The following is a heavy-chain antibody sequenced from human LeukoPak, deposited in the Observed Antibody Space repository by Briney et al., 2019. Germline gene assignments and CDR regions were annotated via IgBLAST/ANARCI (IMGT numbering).Heavy chain of an antibody. CDR3: ARSMISMLKVNWFDP. J-gene: IGHJ5*02. V-gene: IGHV4-38-2*01. Sequence: PSETLSLTCSVSGYSIRSGYSWGWIRQPPGKGLELIGSISHSGNTYYNSSLKSRVTISLDTSKNQFSLKLNSVTAADTAVYFCARSMISMLKVNWFDPWGQGTLVTVSS. D-gene: IGHD3-16*01. CDR2: ISHSGNT. CDR1: GYSIRSGYS.